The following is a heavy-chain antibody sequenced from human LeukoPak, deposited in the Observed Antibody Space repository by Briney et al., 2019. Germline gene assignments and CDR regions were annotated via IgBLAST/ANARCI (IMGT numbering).Heavy chain of an antibody. CDR2: ISGSGGST. CDR1: GFTFSSYA. J-gene: IGHJ4*02. Sequence: AGGSLRLSCAASGFTFSSYAMSWVRQAPGKGLEWVSAISGSGGSTYYADSVEGRFTISRDNSKNTLYLQMNSLRAEDTAVYYCAKREIAVAGSFDYWGQGTLVTVSS. CDR3: AKREIAVAGSFDY. V-gene: IGHV3-23*01. D-gene: IGHD6-19*01.